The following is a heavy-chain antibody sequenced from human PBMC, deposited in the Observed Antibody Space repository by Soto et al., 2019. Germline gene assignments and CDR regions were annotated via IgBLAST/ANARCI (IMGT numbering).Heavy chain of an antibody. J-gene: IGHJ4*02. CDR2: ISHTGRT. Sequence: PSETLSLTCRVSGSSITNSFYWGWIWQSPEKGLEWIGSISHTGRTSYNPSLKSRVSISVDTSKNQFSLTLTSVTAADTAVYYCARDPANLALAVAYFDSWGQGTLVTVSS. D-gene: IGHD2-15*01. V-gene: IGHV4-38-2*02. CDR1: GSSITNSFY. CDR3: ARDPANLALAVAYFDS.